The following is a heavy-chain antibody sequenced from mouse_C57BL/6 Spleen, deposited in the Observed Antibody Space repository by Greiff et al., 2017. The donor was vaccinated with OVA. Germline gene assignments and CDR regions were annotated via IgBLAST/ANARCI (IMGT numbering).Heavy chain of an antibody. CDR3: ASSPYDYDERYFDV. CDR2: ISDGGSYT. D-gene: IGHD2-4*01. CDR1: GFTFSSYA. V-gene: IGHV5-4*01. Sequence: EVQVVESGGGLVKPGGSLKLSCAASGFTFSSYAMSWVRQTPEKRLEWVATISDGGSYTYYPDNVKGRFTISRDNAKNNLYLQMSHLKSEDTAMYYCASSPYDYDERYFDVWGTGTTVTVSS. J-gene: IGHJ1*03.